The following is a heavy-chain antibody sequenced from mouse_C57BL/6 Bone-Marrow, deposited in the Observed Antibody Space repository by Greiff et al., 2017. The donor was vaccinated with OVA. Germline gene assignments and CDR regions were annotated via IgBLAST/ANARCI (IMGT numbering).Heavy chain of an antibody. CDR1: GYTFTSYW. J-gene: IGHJ4*01. D-gene: IGHD1-1*01. CDR3: ASRSFYYYGSSYYAMDY. V-gene: IGHV1-59*01. CDR2: IDPSDSYT. Sequence: QVQLKQPGAELVRPGTSVKLSCKASGYTFTSYWMHWVKQRPGQGLEWIGVIDPSDSYTNYNQKFKGKATLTVDTSSSTAYMQLSSLTSEDSAVYYCASRSFYYYGSSYYAMDYWGQGTSVTVSS.